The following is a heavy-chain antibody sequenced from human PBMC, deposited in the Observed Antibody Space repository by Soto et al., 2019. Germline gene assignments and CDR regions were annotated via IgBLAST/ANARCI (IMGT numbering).Heavy chain of an antibody. J-gene: IGHJ6*02. CDR3: AREGSVSSSDYYAYYYGMDV. CDR1: GFTFSNYD. V-gene: IGHV3-48*03. CDR2: ISSSGGII. Sequence: GGSLRLSCAASGFTFSNYDINWVRQAPGKGPEWISHISSSGGIIYYADSVKGRFTISRDNAKNSLYLQMNSLRGEDTAVYYCAREGSVSSSDYYAYYYGMDVWGQGTTVTSP. D-gene: IGHD3-10*01.